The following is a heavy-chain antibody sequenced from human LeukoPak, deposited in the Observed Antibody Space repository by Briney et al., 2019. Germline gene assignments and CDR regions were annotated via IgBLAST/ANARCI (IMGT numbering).Heavy chain of an antibody. V-gene: IGHV4-59*08. CDR3: ARCVDSGYDVALSYFYYYMDV. CDR1: GGSFSGYY. J-gene: IGHJ6*03. D-gene: IGHD5-12*01. CDR2: IYYSGST. Sequence: SETLSLTCAVYGGSFSGYYWSWIRQPPGKGLEWIGYIYYSGSTNYNPSLKSRVTISVDTSKNQFSLKLSSVTAADTAVYYCARCVDSGYDVALSYFYYYMDVWGKGTTVTVSS.